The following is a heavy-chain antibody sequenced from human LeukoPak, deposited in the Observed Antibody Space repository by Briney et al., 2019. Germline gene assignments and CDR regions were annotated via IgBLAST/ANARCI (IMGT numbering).Heavy chain of an antibody. Sequence: SEALSLTCAVYGVSFSGYYWSWIRQPPGKGLEWIGEINHSGSTNYNPSLKSRVTISVDTSKNQFSLKLSSVTAADTAVYYCAREGGNYYDSSGYSFDYWGQGTLVTVSS. J-gene: IGHJ4*02. V-gene: IGHV4-34*01. CDR1: GVSFSGYY. CDR2: INHSGST. D-gene: IGHD3-22*01. CDR3: AREGGNYYDSSGYSFDY.